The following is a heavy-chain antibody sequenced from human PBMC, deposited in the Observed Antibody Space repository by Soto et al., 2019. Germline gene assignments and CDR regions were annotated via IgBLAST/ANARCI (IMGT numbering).Heavy chain of an antibody. J-gene: IGHJ4*02. Sequence: SETLSLTCTVSGGSISSYYWSWIRQPPGKGLEWIGYIYYSGSTNYNPSLKSRVTISVDTPKNQFSLKLSSVTAADTAVYYCARHREYSGYVFDYWGQGTLVTVSS. CDR1: GGSISSYY. CDR3: ARHREYSGYVFDY. V-gene: IGHV4-59*08. CDR2: IYYSGST. D-gene: IGHD5-12*01.